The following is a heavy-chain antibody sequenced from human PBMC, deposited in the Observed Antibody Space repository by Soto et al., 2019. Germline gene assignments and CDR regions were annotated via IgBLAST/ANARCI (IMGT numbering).Heavy chain of an antibody. J-gene: IGHJ4*02. Sequence: SETLSLTCTVSGGSISSYYWSWIRQPPGKGLEWIGYIYYSGSTNYNRSLKSRVTISVDTSKNQFSLKLSSVTAADTAVYYCARAPVPYYFDYWGPGTLVTVSS. CDR2: IYYSGST. CDR3: ARAPVPYYFDY. V-gene: IGHV4-59*01. CDR1: GGSISSYY.